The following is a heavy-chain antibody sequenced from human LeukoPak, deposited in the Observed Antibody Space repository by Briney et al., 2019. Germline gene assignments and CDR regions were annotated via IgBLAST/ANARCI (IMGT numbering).Heavy chain of an antibody. CDR3: ARDIRRGYSSGFDY. D-gene: IGHD6-19*01. Sequence: EASVKVSCKASGYTFTGYYMHWVRQAPGQGLEWMGWINPNSAGTNYAQKFQGRVTMTRDTSISTAYMELSRLRSDDTAVYYCARDIRRGYSSGFDYWGQGTPVTVSS. CDR1: GYTFTGYY. V-gene: IGHV1-2*02. CDR2: INPNSAGT. J-gene: IGHJ4*02.